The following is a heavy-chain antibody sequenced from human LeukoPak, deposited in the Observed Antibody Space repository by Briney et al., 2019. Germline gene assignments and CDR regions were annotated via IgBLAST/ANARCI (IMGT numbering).Heavy chain of an antibody. CDR2: MHYSGRS. D-gene: IGHD1-26*01. CDR1: GGSVSSGSYY. J-gene: IGHJ4*02. V-gene: IGHV4-61*01. Sequence: PSETLSLTCTGSGGSVSSGSYYWNWIRQPPGKGLEWIGYMHYSGRSNYNPSLKSRVTISVDTSKNQLSLKLSSVTAADTAVYYCARGGVGATYAGFDYWGQGTLVTVSS. CDR3: ARGGVGATYAGFDY.